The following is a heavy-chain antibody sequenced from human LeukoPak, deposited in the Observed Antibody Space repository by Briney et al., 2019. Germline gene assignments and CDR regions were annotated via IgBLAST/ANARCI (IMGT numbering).Heavy chain of an antibody. CDR2: INPNSGDT. CDR1: GYTFTGYY. J-gene: IGHJ4*02. CDR3: ARGDSSPYYYFDY. V-gene: IGHV1-2*02. Sequence: ASVRVSCKASGYTFTGYYLHWVRQAPGQGLEWMGWINPNSGDTNYAQKFQGRVTMTRDTSISTAYMELSSLRSDDTAVFYCARGDSSPYYYFDYWGQGTLVTGSS. D-gene: IGHD3-22*01.